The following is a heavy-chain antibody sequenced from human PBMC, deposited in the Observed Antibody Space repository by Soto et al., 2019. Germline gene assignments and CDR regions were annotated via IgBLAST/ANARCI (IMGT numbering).Heavy chain of an antibody. J-gene: IGHJ1*01. CDR1: GFTFSSYS. CDR3: ARARRGWYLSRSEYFPH. V-gene: IGHV3-21*01. CDR2: ISSSSSYI. D-gene: IGHD6-19*01. Sequence: KPGGSLRLSCAASGFTFSSYSMNWFRQAPGKGLEWVSSISSSSSYIYYADSVKGRFTISRDNAKNSLYLQMNSLRAEDTAVYYCARARRGWYLSRSEYFPHWGQGTLVTVSS.